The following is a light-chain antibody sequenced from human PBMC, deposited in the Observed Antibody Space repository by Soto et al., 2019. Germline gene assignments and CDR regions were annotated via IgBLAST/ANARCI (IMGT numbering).Light chain of an antibody. J-gene: IGLJ2*01. CDR1: SSNVGNNF. CDR2: DNS. Sequence: QFVLTQPPSMSAAPGQKVTITCSGSSSNVGNNFVSWYQQPPGTAPKLIIFDNSQRPSGIPDRFFGSKSGTSATLAITGPQTGDEAVYYCGTWDTKLNAVVFGGGTKLTVL. CDR3: GTWDTKLNAVV. V-gene: IGLV1-51*01.